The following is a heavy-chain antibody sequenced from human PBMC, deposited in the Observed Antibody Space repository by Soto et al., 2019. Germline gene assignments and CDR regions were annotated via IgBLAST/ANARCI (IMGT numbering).Heavy chain of an antibody. CDR2: MNPNSGNT. CDR3: ARXRSAAGTGWFDP. D-gene: IGHD6-13*01. CDR1: GYTFTSYX. J-gene: IGHJ5*02. V-gene: IGHV1-8*01. Sequence: QVQLVQSGAEVKKPGASVKVSCKASGYTFTSYXXXXXXXXTGQGLEWMGWMNPNSGNTGYAQKFQGRVTMPRNTXXXXXXXXXXXXXXEDXAVXXCARXRSAAGTGWFDPWGQGTLVTVSS.